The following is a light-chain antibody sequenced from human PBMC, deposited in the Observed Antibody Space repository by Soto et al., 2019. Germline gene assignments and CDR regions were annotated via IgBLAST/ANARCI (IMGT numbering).Light chain of an antibody. V-gene: IGLV2-14*01. J-gene: IGLJ1*01. Sequence: QSALTQPASVSGSPGQSITISCTGTSSDVGGSNYVSWYQQLPGKAPKLMIYDVSDRPSGVSNRFSGSKSGNTASLTISGLQAEDEADYYCSSDTCSSHYVFGTRPKVTVL. CDR3: SSDTCSSHYV. CDR2: DVS. CDR1: SSDVGGSNY.